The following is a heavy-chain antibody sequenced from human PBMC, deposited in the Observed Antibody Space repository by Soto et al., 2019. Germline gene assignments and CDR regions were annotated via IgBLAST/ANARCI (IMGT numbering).Heavy chain of an antibody. Sequence: PSETLSLTCTVSGGSISSYYWSWTRQPPGKGLEWIGYIYYSGSTNYNPSLKSRVTISVDTSKNQFSLKLSSVTAADTAVYYCARAGAIGFDPWGQGTLVTVSS. CDR3: ARAGAIGFDP. CDR2: IYYSGST. V-gene: IGHV4-59*01. CDR1: GGSISSYY. J-gene: IGHJ5*02.